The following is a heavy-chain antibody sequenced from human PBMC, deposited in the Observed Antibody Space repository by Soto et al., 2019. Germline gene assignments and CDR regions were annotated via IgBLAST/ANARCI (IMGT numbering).Heavy chain of an antibody. CDR1: GFTVSGKKY. CDR2: LYDVHGT. CDR3: ASWHLQEHAYDI. V-gene: IGHV3-53*01. Sequence: DVQLVASGGGLFQPGESLRLSCAAFGFTVSGKKYMAWVRQPPGKGLEWVSALYDVHGTYYADSVKGRFTTSSDTSRTIVYLQMNSLRPNNTAEYFCASWHLQEHAYDIWGEGTTVTVSS. D-gene: IGHD1-1*01. J-gene: IGHJ3*02.